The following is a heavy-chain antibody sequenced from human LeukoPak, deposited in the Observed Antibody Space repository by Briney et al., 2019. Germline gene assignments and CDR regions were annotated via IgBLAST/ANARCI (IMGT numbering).Heavy chain of an antibody. CDR2: ISYDGSNK. CDR1: GFTFSSYG. Sequence: GRSLRLSCAASGFTFSSYGMHWVRQAPGKGLEWVAVISYDGSNKYYAGSVKGRFTISRDNSKNTLYLQMNSLRAEDTAVYYCAKDKRDLYYFDYWGQGTLVTVSS. CDR3: AKDKRDLYYFDY. J-gene: IGHJ4*02. V-gene: IGHV3-30*18.